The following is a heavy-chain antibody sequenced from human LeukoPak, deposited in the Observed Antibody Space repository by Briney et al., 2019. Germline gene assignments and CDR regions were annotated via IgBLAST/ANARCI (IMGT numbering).Heavy chain of an antibody. CDR1: GYTFPSYF. CDR3: ARDQEGFDY. J-gene: IGHJ4*02. Sequence: ASVKVSCRASGYTFPSYFMHWVRQAPGQGLEWVGMIYPRDGSTSYAQKFQGRVIVSRDTSTSTVHMELSGLRSEDTAVYYCARDQEGFDYWGQGTLVTVSS. V-gene: IGHV1-46*01. CDR2: IYPRDGST.